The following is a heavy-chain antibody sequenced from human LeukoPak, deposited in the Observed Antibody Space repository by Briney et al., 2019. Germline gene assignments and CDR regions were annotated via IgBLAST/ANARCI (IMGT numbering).Heavy chain of an antibody. V-gene: IGHV3-53*01. CDR2: IYIGGDT. CDR1: GLTVSSNY. Sequence: QSGGSLRLSCAASGLTVSSNYMSWVRQAPGKGLEWVSIIYIGGDTYYADSVKGRFTISRDNSKNTLYLQMNSLRVEDTAVYYCARGGSSSSWNWFSPWGLGTLVTVSS. J-gene: IGHJ5*02. D-gene: IGHD6-13*01. CDR3: ARGGSSSSWNWFSP.